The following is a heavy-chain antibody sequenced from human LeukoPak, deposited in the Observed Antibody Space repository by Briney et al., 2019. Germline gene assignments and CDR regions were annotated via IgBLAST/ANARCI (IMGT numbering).Heavy chain of an antibody. Sequence: TPRLSSAPSGVTSRADAIHSGPDAPGKGLEWGAVISYDGTNKNYAASVKGRFTISRDNSKNTLYLQLNSLRAEDTAVYYCARDRTPNWSAYSNPTFHYWGQGTLVTVSS. D-gene: IGHD4-11*01. V-gene: IGHV3-30*07. CDR2: ISYDGTNK. CDR3: ARDRTPNWSAYSNPTFHY. J-gene: IGHJ4*02. CDR1: GVTSRADA.